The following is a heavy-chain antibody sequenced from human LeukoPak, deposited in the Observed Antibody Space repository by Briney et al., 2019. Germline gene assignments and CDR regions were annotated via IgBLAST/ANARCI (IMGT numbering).Heavy chain of an antibody. CDR2: IGSSGSYM. J-gene: IGHJ5*02. CDR1: GFTFSRYA. D-gene: IGHD3-10*01. CDR3: AREDYNSGNPTIDT. Sequence: GGSLRLSCAASGFTFSRYAMKWVRQAPGKGLEWVSCIGSSGSYMYYADSVKGRFTISRDNAKNSLYLQMDSLRAEDGAVYYCAREDYNSGNPTIDTWGQGTLVTVSS. V-gene: IGHV3-21*01.